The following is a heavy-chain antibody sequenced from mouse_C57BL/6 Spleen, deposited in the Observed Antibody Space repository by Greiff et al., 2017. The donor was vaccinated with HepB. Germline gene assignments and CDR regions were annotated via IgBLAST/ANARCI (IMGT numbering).Heavy chain of an antibody. J-gene: IGHJ4*01. CDR1: GFTFSDYG. V-gene: IGHV5-17*01. D-gene: IGHD1-1*01. Sequence: EVHLVESGGGLVKPGGSLKLSCAASGFTFSDYGMHWVRQAPEKGLEWVAYISSGSSTIYYADTVKGRFTISRDNAKNTLFLQMTSLRSEDTARSNCAITTVVDYYAMDYWGQGTSVTVSS. CDR2: ISSGSSTI. CDR3: AITTVVDYYAMDY.